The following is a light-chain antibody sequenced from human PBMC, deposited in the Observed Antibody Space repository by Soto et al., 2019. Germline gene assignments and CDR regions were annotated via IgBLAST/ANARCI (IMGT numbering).Light chain of an antibody. CDR1: QGSRND. Sequence: DIQMTQSPSSLSASVGDRVTITCRASQGSRNDLAWYQQKPGKAPKRLIYAASSLQSGVPSRFSGSGSVTEFTLTISSLQPADFATYYCLQHNNYPPLTFGQGTRLEIK. CDR2: AAS. J-gene: IGKJ5*01. CDR3: LQHNNYPPLT. V-gene: IGKV1-17*01.